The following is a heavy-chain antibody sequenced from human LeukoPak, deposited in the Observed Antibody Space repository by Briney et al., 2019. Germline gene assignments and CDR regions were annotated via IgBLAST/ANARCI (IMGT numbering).Heavy chain of an antibody. D-gene: IGHD6-13*01. J-gene: IGHJ4*02. CDR3: ARDQGSLTRSWYTGY. V-gene: IGHV1-2*06. Sequence: ASVKVSCKASGYTFTGYHIHWVRQAPGQGLEWMGRINPYSGDTNFAQKFQGRVTMTRDTSITTAYMYLSSLTPNATAVYFCARDQGSLTRSWYTGYWGQGTQVTVSS. CDR2: INPYSGDT. CDR1: GYTFTGYH.